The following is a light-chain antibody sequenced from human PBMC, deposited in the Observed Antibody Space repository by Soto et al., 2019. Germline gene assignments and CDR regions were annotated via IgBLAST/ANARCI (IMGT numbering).Light chain of an antibody. CDR1: QSVSSN. J-gene: IGKJ1*01. V-gene: IGKV3-20*01. CDR2: GVS. Sequence: EIVMTQSPATLSVSPGERATLSCRASQSVSSNLAWYQQKPGQAPRLLIYGVSSRATGIPDRFSGSGSGTDFTLTISRLEPEDFAVYYCQQYHSSPRTFGQGTKVDIK. CDR3: QQYHSSPRT.